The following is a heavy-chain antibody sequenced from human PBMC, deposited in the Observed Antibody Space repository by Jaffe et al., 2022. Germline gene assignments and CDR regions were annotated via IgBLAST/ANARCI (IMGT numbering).Heavy chain of an antibody. CDR3: ARNSVTGFYGGNWFDI. Sequence: QVQLKESGPGLVKPSGTLSLSCVVSGDSVTNNNWWSWIRQSPGKGLEWIGEIFHSGNTNLSPSLRSRVTLLLDKSKNQFFLNLTSVTAADTAVYFCARNSVTGFYGGNWFDIWGQGTLVTVSS. J-gene: IGHJ5*02. V-gene: IGHV4-4*02. CDR2: IFHSGNT. D-gene: IGHD3-9*01. CDR1: GDSVTNNNW.